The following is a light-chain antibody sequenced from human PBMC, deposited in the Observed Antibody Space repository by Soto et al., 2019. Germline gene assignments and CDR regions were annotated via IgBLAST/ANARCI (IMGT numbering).Light chain of an antibody. CDR1: QSIRSY. Sequence: DNQMTQSPSSLSPSTADEVTITCRASQSIRSYLNCSQQKAGKGPKLLIYAASSLQSGVSPRLRGSGSGRDFLIIISRLHAEVFATYCCQQSNCTPTFGQGTKVDIK. V-gene: IGKV1-39*01. CDR3: QQSNCTPT. J-gene: IGKJ1*01. CDR2: AAS.